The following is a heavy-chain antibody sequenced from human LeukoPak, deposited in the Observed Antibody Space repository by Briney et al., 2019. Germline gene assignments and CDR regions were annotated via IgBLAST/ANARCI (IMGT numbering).Heavy chain of an antibody. CDR3: ARPRGSYHDAFDI. V-gene: IGHV3-23*01. J-gene: IGHJ3*02. D-gene: IGHD1-26*01. CDR1: GITFSGSG. Sequence: GGSLRLSCAASGITFSGSGMSWVRQAPGKGLEWVSTISGSGSNTHYADSVKGRFTTSRDNSKNTLYLQMNSLRAEDTAAYYCARPRGSYHDAFDIWGQGTMVTVSS. CDR2: ISGSGSNT.